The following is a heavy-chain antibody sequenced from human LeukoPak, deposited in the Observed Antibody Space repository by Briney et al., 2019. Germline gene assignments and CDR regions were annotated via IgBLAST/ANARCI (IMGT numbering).Heavy chain of an antibody. J-gene: IGHJ6*02. D-gene: IGHD3-10*01. CDR1: GFTFSNAW. CDR3: TTGFTPPFYGMDV. V-gene: IGHV3-15*01. Sequence: AGGSLRLSCAASGFTFSNAWMSWVRQAPGKGLAWVGRFKSKTDGGTTDYAAPVKGRFTISRDDSKNTLYLQMNSLKTEDTAVYYCTTGFTPPFYGMDVWGQGTTVTVSS. CDR2: FKSKTDGGTT.